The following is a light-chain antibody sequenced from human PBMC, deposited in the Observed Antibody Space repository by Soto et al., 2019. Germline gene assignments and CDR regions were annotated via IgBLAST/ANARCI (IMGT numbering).Light chain of an antibody. Sequence: QSALTQPASVSGSPGQSITISCTGTTSDVGGYNYVSWYKQHPGKPPKLMIYDVSNRPSGVSNRFSGSKSGNTASLTISGLQAEDEADYYCSSYTSSSTLIFGTGTKVTVL. CDR2: DVS. V-gene: IGLV2-14*01. J-gene: IGLJ1*01. CDR1: TSDVGGYNY. CDR3: SSYTSSSTLI.